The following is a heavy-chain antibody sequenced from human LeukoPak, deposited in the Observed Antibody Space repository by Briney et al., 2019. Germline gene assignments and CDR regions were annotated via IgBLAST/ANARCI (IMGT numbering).Heavy chain of an antibody. J-gene: IGHJ6*02. D-gene: IGHD4-17*01. CDR1: GHTFTSYD. CDR3: ASRRLDYGDYHFYYYYGMDV. CDR2: MNPNSGNT. Sequence: GASVKVSCKASGHTFTSYDINWVRQATGQGLEWMGWMNPNSGNTGYAQKFQGRVTMTRNTSISTAYMELSSLRSEDTAVYYCASRRLDYGDYHFYYYYGMDVWGQGTTVTVSS. V-gene: IGHV1-8*01.